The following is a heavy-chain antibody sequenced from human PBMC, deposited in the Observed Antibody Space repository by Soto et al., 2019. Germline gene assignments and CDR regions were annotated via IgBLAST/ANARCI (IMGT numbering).Heavy chain of an antibody. V-gene: IGHV1-18*01. D-gene: IGHD6-19*01. J-gene: IGHJ6*02. Sequence: ASVKVSCKASGYTFTSYGISWVRQAPGHGLEWMGWISAYNGNTNFAQKLQGRVTMTTDTSTSTAYMELRSLRSDDTAVYYCARVVATVAGPYGMDVWGQGTTVTVSS. CDR3: ARVVATVAGPYGMDV. CDR2: ISAYNGNT. CDR1: GYTFTSYG.